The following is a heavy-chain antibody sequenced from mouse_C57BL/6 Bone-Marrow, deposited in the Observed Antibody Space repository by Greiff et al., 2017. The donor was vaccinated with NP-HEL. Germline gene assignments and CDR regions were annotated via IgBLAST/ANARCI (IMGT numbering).Heavy chain of an antibody. J-gene: IGHJ4*01. CDR3: ARSSVPYYAMDY. Sequence: EVQVVESGPGMVKPSQSLSLTCTVTGYSITSGYDWHWIRHFPGNKLEWMGYISYSGSTNYNPSLKSRISITHDTSKNHFFLKLNSVTTEDTATYYCARSSVPYYAMDYWGQGTSVTVSS. CDR1: GYSITSGYD. D-gene: IGHD5-1*01. V-gene: IGHV3-1*01. CDR2: ISYSGST.